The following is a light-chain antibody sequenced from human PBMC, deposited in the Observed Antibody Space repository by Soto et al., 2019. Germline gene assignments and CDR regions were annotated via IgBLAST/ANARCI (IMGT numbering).Light chain of an antibody. CDR2: EVS. J-gene: IGLJ3*02. Sequence: QSALSQPASVSWSPGHSITIACTGTSSDVGGYNYVSWFQQHPGKAPKLKIYEVSNRPSGVSNRFSGSKSGYTASLTISELQAEEEADYYCTSFTSSNNWVFGGGTKVTVL. V-gene: IGLV2-14*03. CDR3: TSFTSSNNWV. CDR1: SSDVGGYNY.